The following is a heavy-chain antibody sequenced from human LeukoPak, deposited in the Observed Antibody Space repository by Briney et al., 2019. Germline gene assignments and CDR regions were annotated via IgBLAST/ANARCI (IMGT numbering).Heavy chain of an antibody. CDR3: ARRRYFDRRYFDY. CDR2: INHSGST. D-gene: IGHD3-9*01. J-gene: IGHJ4*02. CDR1: GGSFSGYY. Sequence: SETLCLTCAVYGGSFSGYYWSWIRQPPGKGLERIGEINHSGSTNYNPSLKSRVTISVDTSKNQFSLKLSSVTAADTAVYYCARRRYFDRRYFDYWGQGTLVTVSS. V-gene: IGHV4-34*01.